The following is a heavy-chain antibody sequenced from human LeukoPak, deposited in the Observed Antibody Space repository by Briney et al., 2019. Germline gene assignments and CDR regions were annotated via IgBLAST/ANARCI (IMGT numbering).Heavy chain of an antibody. CDR1: GYTFTSYA. D-gene: IGHD3-22*01. CDR2: INTNTGNP. V-gene: IGHV7-4-1*01. Sequence: ASVKVSCNASGYTFTSYAMNWVRQAPGQGLEWMGWINTNTGNPTCAQGFTGRFVFSLDTSVSTAYYCARGYYDSSGYYHLSDYWGQGTLVTVSS. CDR3: DY. J-gene: IGHJ4*02.